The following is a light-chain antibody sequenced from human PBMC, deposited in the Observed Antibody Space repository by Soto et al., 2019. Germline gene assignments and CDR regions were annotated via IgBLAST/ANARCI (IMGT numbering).Light chain of an antibody. CDR3: QQLNTYPLT. CDR1: QDISTY. CDR2: AAS. J-gene: IGKJ4*01. Sequence: IQLTQSPSSLSASVGDRVTITCRASQDISTYFAWYQQKPGRAPKVLIYAASTLQSGVPSRFSGSGSGTDFTLTISSLHPEDFATYYCQQLNTYPLTFGGGTKVEIK. V-gene: IGKV1-9*01.